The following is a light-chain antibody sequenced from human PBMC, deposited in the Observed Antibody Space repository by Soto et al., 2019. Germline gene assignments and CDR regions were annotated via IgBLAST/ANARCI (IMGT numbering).Light chain of an antibody. CDR2: DAS. CDR3: QHYYSYPYS. Sequence: DIQVTQSPSTLSASVGDRVSITCRASQRISRWLAWYRQKPGRAPELLVYDASVLHTGVPSRFSGSGSGTDFTRSISSLQPDDFATYFCQHYYSYPYSLGPGTMLEIK. J-gene: IGKJ2*03. CDR1: QRISRW. V-gene: IGKV1-5*01.